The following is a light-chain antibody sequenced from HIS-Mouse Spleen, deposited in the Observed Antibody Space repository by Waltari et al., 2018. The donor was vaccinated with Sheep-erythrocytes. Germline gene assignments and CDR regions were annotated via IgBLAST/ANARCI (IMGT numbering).Light chain of an antibody. CDR3: CSYAGSGTWV. CDR2: EGS. Sequence: QSALTQPASVSGSPGQSITISCTGTSSDVGSYNLVSWYQQHPGKAPKLMIYEGSKRPPGVSNRFSGSKSGNTAYLTISGLQAEDETDYYCCSYAGSGTWVFGGGTKLTVL. V-gene: IGLV2-23*01. J-gene: IGLJ3*02. CDR1: SSDVGSYNL.